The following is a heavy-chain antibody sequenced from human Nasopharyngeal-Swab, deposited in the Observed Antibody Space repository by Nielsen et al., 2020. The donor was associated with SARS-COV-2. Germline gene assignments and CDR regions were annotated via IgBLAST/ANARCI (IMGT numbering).Heavy chain of an antibody. Sequence: ASVKVSCKVSGYTLTELSMHWVRQAPGKGLEWMGGFDPEDGETIYAQKFQGRVTMTEDTSTDTAYMELSSLRSEDTAVYYCATGPAVAGTSNWFDPWGQGTLVTVSP. CDR1: GYTLTELS. V-gene: IGHV1-24*01. J-gene: IGHJ5*02. CDR3: ATGPAVAGTSNWFDP. D-gene: IGHD6-19*01. CDR2: FDPEDGET.